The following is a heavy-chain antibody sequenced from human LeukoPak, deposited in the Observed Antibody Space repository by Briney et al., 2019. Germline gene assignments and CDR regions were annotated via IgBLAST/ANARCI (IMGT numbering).Heavy chain of an antibody. Sequence: KAGGSLRLSCAASGFTFSDYYMSWIRQAPGKGLEWVSYISSSGSNLYYADSVEGRFTISRDNAKNSLYLQMNSLRAEDTAVYYCAXDPXYYYYMXVWGKGTTVXVSS. J-gene: IGHJ6*03. CDR1: GFTFSDYY. CDR2: ISSSGSNL. CDR3: AXDPXYYYYMXV. V-gene: IGHV3-11*04.